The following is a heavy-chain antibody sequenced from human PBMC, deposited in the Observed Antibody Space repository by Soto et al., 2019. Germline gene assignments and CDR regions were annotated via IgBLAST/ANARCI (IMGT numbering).Heavy chain of an antibody. CDR1: GFTFSSYA. CDR3: ARDYYRFNSGYGFSMDV. V-gene: IGHV3-30-3*01. J-gene: IGHJ6*02. D-gene: IGHD5-12*01. CDR2: ISYAGSNK. Sequence: QVQLVESGGGVVQPGRSLRLSCAASGFTFSSYAMHWVRQAPGKVLEWVEVISYAGSNKNYAYSVKGRFTISRDNSKNSLYLQMNSLRAEDTAVYYCARDYYRFNSGYGFSMDVWGQGTTVTVSS.